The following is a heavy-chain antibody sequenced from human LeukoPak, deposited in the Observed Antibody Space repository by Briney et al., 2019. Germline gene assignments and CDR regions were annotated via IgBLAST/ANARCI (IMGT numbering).Heavy chain of an antibody. CDR1: GFSLSTSGVG. V-gene: IGHV2-5*02. J-gene: IGHJ4*02. CDR3: AHSRQSIAVAANFDY. D-gene: IGHD6-19*01. CDR2: IYWDDDK. Sequence: SGPTLFQPPQTLTLTCTFSGFSLSTSGVGVGWIRQPPGKALEWLALIYWDDDKRYRPSLKSRLTITKDTSKNQVVLTMTNMDPVETATYYCAHSRQSIAVAANFDYWGQGTLVTVSS.